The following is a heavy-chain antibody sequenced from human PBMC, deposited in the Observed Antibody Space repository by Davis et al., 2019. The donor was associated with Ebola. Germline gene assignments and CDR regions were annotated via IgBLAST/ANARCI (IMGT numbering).Heavy chain of an antibody. D-gene: IGHD7-27*01. V-gene: IGHV5-51*01. CDR2: IYPEDSDI. Sequence: GESLKISCKGSGYTFTNNWIGWVRQVPGKGLEWMGIIYPEDSDIRYSPSLQGQVTISVDKSIKTAFLQWSSLKASDTGIYYCASLRRTITGMDDSFDIWGQGTMVTVSS. J-gene: IGHJ3*02. CDR1: GYTFTNNW. CDR3: ASLRRTITGMDDSFDI.